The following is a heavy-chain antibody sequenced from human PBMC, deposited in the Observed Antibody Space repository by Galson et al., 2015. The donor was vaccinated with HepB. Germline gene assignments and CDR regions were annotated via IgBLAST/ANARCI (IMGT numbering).Heavy chain of an antibody. CDR2: ISLNSNTI. Sequence: SLRLSCAASGFTFSDYYMSWIRQAPGKGLECVSYISLNSNTIYYADSAKGRFTTSRDNAKNSLYLQMNGLRVEDTAVYYCARAALGWIDPWGQGTLVTVSS. D-gene: IGHD6-25*01. V-gene: IGHV3-11*01. CDR3: ARAALGWIDP. J-gene: IGHJ5*02. CDR1: GFTFSDYY.